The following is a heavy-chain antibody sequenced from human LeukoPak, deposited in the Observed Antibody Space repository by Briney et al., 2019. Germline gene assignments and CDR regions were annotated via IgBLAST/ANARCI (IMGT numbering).Heavy chain of an antibody. CDR3: ARWRSGFDS. CDR1: GGSISSSY. Sequence: PSEPLSLTCTVSGGSISSSYWSWIRQPPGKALEWIGYVYYSGSTNYNPSLKSRVTISVDTSKNQFSLRLSSVTAAGTAVYYCARWRSGFDSWGQGTLVTVSS. J-gene: IGHJ4*02. V-gene: IGHV4-59*01. CDR2: VYYSGST.